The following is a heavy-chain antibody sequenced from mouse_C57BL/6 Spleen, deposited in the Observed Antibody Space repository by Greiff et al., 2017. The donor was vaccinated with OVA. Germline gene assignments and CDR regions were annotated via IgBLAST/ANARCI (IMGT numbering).Heavy chain of an antibody. V-gene: IGHV1-22*01. D-gene: IGHD2-4*01. Sequence: EVQLQQSGPELVKPGASVKMSCKASGYTFTDYNMYWVKQSHGKSLEWIGYINPNNGGTSYNQKFKGKATLTVNKSSSTAYMELRSLTSEDSAVYYCARYRYYDPFDYWGQGTTLTVSS. CDR3: ARYRYYDPFDY. CDR2: INPNNGGT. J-gene: IGHJ2*01. CDR1: GYTFTDYN.